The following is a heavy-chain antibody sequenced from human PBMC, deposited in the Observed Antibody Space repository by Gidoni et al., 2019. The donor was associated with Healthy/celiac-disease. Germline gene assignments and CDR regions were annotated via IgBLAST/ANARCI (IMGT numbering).Heavy chain of an antibody. J-gene: IGHJ2*01. CDR2: IYYSGST. V-gene: IGHV4-39*01. CDR3: ARQSFITGTTYWYFDL. CDR1: GGSISSSSYY. D-gene: IGHD1-7*01. Sequence: QLQLQASAPGLVKPSETLSLPCTVSGGSISSSSYYWGWIRQPPGKGLEWIGSIYYSGSTYYNPALKSRVTISVDTSKNQFSLKLSSVTAADTAVYYCARQSFITGTTYWYFDLWGRGTLVTVSS.